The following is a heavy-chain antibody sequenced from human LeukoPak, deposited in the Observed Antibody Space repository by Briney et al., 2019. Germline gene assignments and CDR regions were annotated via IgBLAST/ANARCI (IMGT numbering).Heavy chain of an antibody. V-gene: IGHV1-18*01. D-gene: IGHD6-19*01. Sequence: ASVKVSCKASGYTFTSYGISWVRQAPGQGLEWMGWISAYNGNTSYAQKLQGRVTMTTDTSTSTAYMELSRLRSDDTAVYYCARVFGAVAGTGYFDYWGQGTLVTVSS. CDR1: GYTFTSYG. CDR2: ISAYNGNT. J-gene: IGHJ4*02. CDR3: ARVFGAVAGTGYFDY.